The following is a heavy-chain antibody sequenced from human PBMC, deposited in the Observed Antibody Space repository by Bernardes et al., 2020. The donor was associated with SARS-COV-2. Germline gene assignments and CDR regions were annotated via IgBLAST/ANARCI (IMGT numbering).Heavy chain of an antibody. CDR2: TAADGSGT. CDR3: GSSSTTCCDY. Sequence: GGSLRLSCAASGVNFNNLWMHWVRQPPGKGLEWVSRTAADGSGTTYADSVKGRFTISRDNVKNTVYLQMNSLRAEDTAVYYCGSSSTTCCDYWGQGTLVTVSS. J-gene: IGHJ4*02. D-gene: IGHD2-2*01. CDR1: GVNFNNLW. V-gene: IGHV3-74*01.